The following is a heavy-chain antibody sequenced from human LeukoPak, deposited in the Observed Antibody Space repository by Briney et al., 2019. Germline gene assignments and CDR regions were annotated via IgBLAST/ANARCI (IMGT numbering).Heavy chain of an antibody. Sequence: SETLSLTCTVSGGSISSGSYYWSWIRQPAGKGLEWIGRIYTSGSTNYNPSLKSRVTISVDTSKNQFSLKLSSVTAADTAVYYCARGSYYDFWSGYSPATFDYWGQGTLVTVSS. D-gene: IGHD3-3*01. V-gene: IGHV4-61*02. CDR1: GGSISSGSYY. CDR2: IYTSGST. CDR3: ARGSYYDFWSGYSPATFDY. J-gene: IGHJ4*02.